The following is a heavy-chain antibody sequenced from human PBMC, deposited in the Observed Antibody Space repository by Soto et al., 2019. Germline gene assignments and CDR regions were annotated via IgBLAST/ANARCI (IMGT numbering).Heavy chain of an antibody. CDR2: ISAYNGNT. D-gene: IGHD3-10*01. V-gene: IGHV1-18*01. Sequence: GASVKVSCKASGYTFTSYGISWVRQAPGQGLEWMGWISAYNGNTNYAQKLQGRVTMTIDTSTSTAYMELRSLRSDDTAVYYCARGTTYYYGSGSYYLDPFDYWGQGTLVTVSS. J-gene: IGHJ4*02. CDR3: ARGTTYYYGSGSYYLDPFDY. CDR1: GYTFTSYG.